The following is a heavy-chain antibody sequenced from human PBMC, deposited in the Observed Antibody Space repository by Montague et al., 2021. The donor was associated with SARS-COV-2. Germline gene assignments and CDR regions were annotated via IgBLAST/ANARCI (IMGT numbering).Heavy chain of an antibody. CDR1: GGSISSSSYY. CDR3: ARFWDTIYYFYVMEF. D-gene: IGHD3-10*01. J-gene: IGHJ6*02. CDR2: IHYSGST. V-gene: IGHV4-39*01. Sequence: SETLSLTCAVSGGSISSSSYYWGWIRQPPGKGLEWIGSIHYSGSTYYNPSLKSRVTISVDTSKNQFSLTLSSVTAADTAVYYCARFWDTIYYFYVMEFWGQGTTVTVSS.